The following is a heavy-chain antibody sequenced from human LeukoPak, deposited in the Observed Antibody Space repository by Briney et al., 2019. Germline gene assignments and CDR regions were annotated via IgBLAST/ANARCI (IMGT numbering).Heavy chain of an antibody. CDR2: IYYSGST. D-gene: IGHD3-10*01. Sequence: SETLSLTCTVSGGSISSSSYYWGWIRQPPGKGLEWIGSIYYSGSTYYNPSLKSRVTISVDTSKNQFSLKLSSVTAADTAVYHCARQVMVRGKRNWFDPWGQGTLVTVSS. CDR1: GGSISSSSYY. CDR3: ARQVMVRGKRNWFDP. V-gene: IGHV4-39*01. J-gene: IGHJ5*02.